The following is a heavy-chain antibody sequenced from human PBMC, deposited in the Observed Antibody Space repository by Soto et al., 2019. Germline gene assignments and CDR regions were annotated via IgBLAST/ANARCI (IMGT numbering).Heavy chain of an antibody. Sequence: PSETLSLTCTVSGGSISSGGYYWSWIRQHPGKGLEWIGYIYYSGSTYYNPSLKSRVTISVDTSKNQFSLKLSSVTAADTAVYYCARERTIFGVVASYYYGMEVWGQGTTVTVS. J-gene: IGHJ6*02. D-gene: IGHD3-3*01. CDR1: GGSISSGGYY. CDR2: IYYSGST. CDR3: ARERTIFGVVASYYYGMEV. V-gene: IGHV4-31*03.